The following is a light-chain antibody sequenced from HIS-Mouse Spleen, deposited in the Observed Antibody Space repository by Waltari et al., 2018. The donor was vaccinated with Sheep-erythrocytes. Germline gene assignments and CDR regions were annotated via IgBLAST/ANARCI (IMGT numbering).Light chain of an antibody. J-gene: IGLJ3*02. V-gene: IGLV2-23*01. Sequence: QSALTQPASVSGSPGQSITISCTGTSSDVGRYNLVSWYQQHPGKASKLMIYEGSKRPSGVSNRFSGSKSGNTASLTISGLQAEDEADYYCCSYAGSSTPWVFGGGTKLTVL. CDR2: EGS. CDR3: CSYAGSSTPWV. CDR1: SSDVGRYNL.